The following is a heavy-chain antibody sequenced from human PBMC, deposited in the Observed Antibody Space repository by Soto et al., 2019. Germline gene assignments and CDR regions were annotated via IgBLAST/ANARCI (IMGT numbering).Heavy chain of an antibody. D-gene: IGHD3-22*01. J-gene: IGHJ4*02. CDR1: GFSFSGYG. CDR2: IWYDGSKK. Sequence: GGSLRLSCAASGFSFSGYGMHWVRQAPGKGLEWVAVIWYDGSKKYYLDSVKGRFTISRDNSKNTLYLQMNSLRAEDTAVYYCARFVGADSSGSFDYWGQGTLVIVSS. V-gene: IGHV3-33*01. CDR3: ARFVGADSSGSFDY.